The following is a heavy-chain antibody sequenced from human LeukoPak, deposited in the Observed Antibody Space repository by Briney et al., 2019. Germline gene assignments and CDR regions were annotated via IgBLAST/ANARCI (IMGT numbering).Heavy chain of an antibody. CDR2: IYYTGST. V-gene: IGHV4-39*01. J-gene: IGHJ6*03. D-gene: IGHD3-16*02. CDR3: ARHIGGRYYYYYMDV. CDR1: GGSISSSNYY. Sequence: SETLSLTCTVSGGSISSSNYYWGWIRQPPGKGLEWIGNIYYTGSTYYNPSLKSRVTISVDTSKNQFSLKVSSVTAADTAVHYCARHIGGRYYYYYMDVWGKGTTVTISS.